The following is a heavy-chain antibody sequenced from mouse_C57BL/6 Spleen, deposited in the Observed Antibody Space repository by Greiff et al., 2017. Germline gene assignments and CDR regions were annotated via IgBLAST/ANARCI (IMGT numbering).Heavy chain of an antibody. V-gene: IGHV1-50*01. CDR3: ARSDDYGFAY. CDR2: IDPSDSYT. D-gene: IGHD2-4*01. Sequence: LQQPGAELVKPGASVKLSCKASGYTFTSYWMQWVKQRPGQGLEWIGEIDPSDSYTNYNQKFKGKATLTVDTSSSTAYMQLSSLTSEDSAVYYCARSDDYGFAYWGQGTLVTVSA. CDR1: GYTFTSYW. J-gene: IGHJ3*01.